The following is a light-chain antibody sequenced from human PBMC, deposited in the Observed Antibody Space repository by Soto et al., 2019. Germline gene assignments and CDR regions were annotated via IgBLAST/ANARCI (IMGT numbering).Light chain of an antibody. Sequence: DIQMTQSPSSLSASVGDSVTITCRASQCINKFLAWFQQKPGTAPKSLISTASRLQSGVPSRFSGSGSGTHFTLTINNLQPEDFATYYCQQYESFPLTLGGGTMVEIK. CDR1: QCINKF. CDR3: QQYESFPLT. V-gene: IGKV1-16*01. J-gene: IGKJ4*01. CDR2: TAS.